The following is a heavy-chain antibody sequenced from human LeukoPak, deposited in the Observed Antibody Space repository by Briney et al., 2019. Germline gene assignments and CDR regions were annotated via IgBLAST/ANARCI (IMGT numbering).Heavy chain of an antibody. CDR1: GLTFSSYA. CDR3: AKDSLAAAEGPFDY. J-gene: IGHJ4*02. D-gene: IGHD6-13*01. V-gene: IGHV3-23*01. CDR2: ISGSGGST. Sequence: PGGSLRLSCAAFGLTFSSYAMSWVRQAPGKGLEWVSAISGSGGSTYYADSVKGRFTISRDNSKNTLYLQMNSLRAEDTAVYYCAKDSLAAAEGPFDYWGQGTLVTVSS.